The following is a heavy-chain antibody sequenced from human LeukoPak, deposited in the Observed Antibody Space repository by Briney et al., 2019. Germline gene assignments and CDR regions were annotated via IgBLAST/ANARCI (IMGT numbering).Heavy chain of an antibody. V-gene: IGHV4-59*01. CDR3: ARDYYDSSGYYYEGY. D-gene: IGHD3-22*01. CDR1: GGSISTYY. CDR2: IFYSGST. J-gene: IGHJ4*02. Sequence: PSETPSLTCTVSGGSISTYYWSWIRQPPGKGLEWIGYIFYSGSTNYNPSLKSRVTISVDTSKNQFSLNLSSVTAADTAVYYCARDYYDSSGYYYEGYWGQGTLVTVSS.